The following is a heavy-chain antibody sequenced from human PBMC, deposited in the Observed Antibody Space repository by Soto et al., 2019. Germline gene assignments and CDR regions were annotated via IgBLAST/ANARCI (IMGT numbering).Heavy chain of an antibody. CDR2: IYPADSDT. V-gene: IGHV5-51*01. Sequence: LKISCKTSGYRFATSWIGWVRQMPGKGLEWMGIIYPADSDTRYSPSFQGQVTISADKSVNTAYLQWSSLKASDTAMYYCARPGATAHGMDVWGQGTTVTVSS. CDR3: ARPGATAHGMDV. CDR1: GYRFATSW. J-gene: IGHJ6*02.